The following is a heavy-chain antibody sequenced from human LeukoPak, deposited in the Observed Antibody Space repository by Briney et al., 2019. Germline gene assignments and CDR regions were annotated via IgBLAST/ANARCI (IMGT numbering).Heavy chain of an antibody. CDR2: FDPERGET. V-gene: IGHV1-24*01. CDR1: GYILTQLS. Sequence: ASVKVSCKVSGYILTQLSMHWVRQAPGKGPEWMGGFDPERGETIYAQKFQGRVTMTEDTSADTDFMELSSLRSEDTAVYYCATVVASGQWLVDDAFDIWGQGTMVIVSS. D-gene: IGHD6-19*01. J-gene: IGHJ3*02. CDR3: ATVVASGQWLVDDAFDI.